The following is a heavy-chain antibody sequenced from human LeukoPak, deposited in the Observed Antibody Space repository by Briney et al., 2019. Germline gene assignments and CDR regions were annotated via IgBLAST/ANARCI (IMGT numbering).Heavy chain of an antibody. J-gene: IGHJ4*02. Sequence: PSETLSLTCTVSGGSISSYYWSWIRQPPGKGLEWIGYIYYSGSTNYNPSLKSRVTISVDTSKNQFSLKLSSVTAADTAEYYCARASGIAAAAPDYWGQGTLVTVSS. V-gene: IGHV4-59*01. D-gene: IGHD6-13*01. CDR3: ARASGIAAAAPDY. CDR2: IYYSGST. CDR1: GGSISSYY.